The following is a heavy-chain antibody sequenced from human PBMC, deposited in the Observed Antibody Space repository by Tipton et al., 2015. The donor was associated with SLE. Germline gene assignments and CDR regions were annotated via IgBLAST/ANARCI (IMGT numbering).Heavy chain of an antibody. D-gene: IGHD3-16*01. J-gene: IGHJ4*02. Sequence: SLRLSCAASGFTFSNYAMNWVRQAPGKGLEWVSAISSGGVSTYYADSVKGRFTISRDNSKYNLYLLMNSLRAEDTAVDYCAKGGRGGEAPDYWGQGTLVTVSS. CDR1: GFTFSNYA. CDR2: ISSGGVST. CDR3: AKGGRGGEAPDY. V-gene: IGHV3-23*01.